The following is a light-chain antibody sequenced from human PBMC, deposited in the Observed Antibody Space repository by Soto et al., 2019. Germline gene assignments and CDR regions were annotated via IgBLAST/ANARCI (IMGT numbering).Light chain of an antibody. V-gene: IGKV1-5*01. CDR2: DVS. CDR1: QSVSGW. Sequence: DTQMTQSPSTPSGSLGDTVTVTCGASQSVSGWLAWYQQKPGEAPKLLISDVSSLERGVPSRFSGSGSGTEFTLTISSMQPDDFATYHCQQYNGYSRTFGQGTKVDI. CDR3: QQYNGYSRT. J-gene: IGKJ1*01.